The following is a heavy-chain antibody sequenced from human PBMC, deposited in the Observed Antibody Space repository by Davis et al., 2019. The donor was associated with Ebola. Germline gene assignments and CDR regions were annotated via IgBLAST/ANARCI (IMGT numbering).Heavy chain of an antibody. CDR3: ARAEMATIFAYYFDY. D-gene: IGHD5-24*01. CDR1: GYSFTSYW. V-gene: IGHV5-51*01. CDR2: IYPGDSDT. Sequence: KVSCKGSGYSFTSYWIGWVRQMPGKGLEWMGIIYPGDSDTRYSPSFQGQVTISADKSISTAYLQWSSLKASDTAMYYCARAEMATIFAYYFDYWAREPWSPSPQ. J-gene: IGHJ4*02.